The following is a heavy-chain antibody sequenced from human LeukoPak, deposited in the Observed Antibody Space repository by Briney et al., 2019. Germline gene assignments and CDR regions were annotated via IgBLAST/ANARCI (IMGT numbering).Heavy chain of an antibody. J-gene: IGHJ4*02. CDR1: GFTFSGSV. V-gene: IGHV3-30*02. CDR3: AKAGVVITES. Sequence: PGGSLRLSCAASGFTFSGSVMHWVRQASGKGLEWVAFIRYDGSNKYYADSVKGRFTISRDNSKNTLYLQMNSLRAEDTAVYYCAKAGVVITESWGQGTLVTVSS. D-gene: IGHD3-22*01. CDR2: IRYDGSNK.